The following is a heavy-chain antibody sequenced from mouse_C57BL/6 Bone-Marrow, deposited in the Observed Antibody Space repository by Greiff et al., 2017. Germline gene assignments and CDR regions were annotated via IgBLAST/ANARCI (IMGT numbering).Heavy chain of an antibody. J-gene: IGHJ1*03. CDR1: GFSLTSYA. V-gene: IGHV2-9-1*01. D-gene: IGHD2-1*01. CDR3: ARNYGNYPYWYFDV. Sequence: QVQLQQSGPGLVAPSQSLSITCTVSGFSLTSYAISWVRQPPGKGLEWLGVIWTGGGTNYNSALKSRLSISKDNSKSQVFLKMNSLQTDDTARYDCARNYGNYPYWYFDVWGTGTTVTVSS. CDR2: IWTGGGT.